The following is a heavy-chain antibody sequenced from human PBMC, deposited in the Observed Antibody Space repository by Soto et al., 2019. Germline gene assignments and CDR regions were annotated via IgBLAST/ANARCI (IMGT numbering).Heavy chain of an antibody. CDR2: INHSGST. D-gene: IGHD3-3*01. V-gene: IGHV4-34*01. J-gene: IGHJ4*02. Sequence: SETLSLTCAVYGGSFSGYYWSWIRQPPGKGLEWIGEINHSGSTNYNPSLESRVTISVDTSKNQFSLKLSSVTAADTAVYYCARGSFTIFGVVIGASYWGQGTLVTVSS. CDR3: ARGSFTIFGVVIGASY. CDR1: GGSFSGYY.